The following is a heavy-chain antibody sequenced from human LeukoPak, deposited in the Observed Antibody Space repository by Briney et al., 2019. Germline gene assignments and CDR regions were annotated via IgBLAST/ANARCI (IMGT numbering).Heavy chain of an antibody. D-gene: IGHD4-17*01. J-gene: IGHJ6*02. Sequence: GGSLRLSCAASGFTVSSNYMSWVRQAPGKGLEWVSVIYSGGSTYYADSVKGRFTISRHNSKNTLYLQMNSLRAEDTAVYHCARAYGDYYYYYYGMDVWGQGTTVTVSS. CDR3: ARAYGDYYYYYYGMDV. CDR1: GFTVSSNY. CDR2: IYSGGST. V-gene: IGHV3-53*04.